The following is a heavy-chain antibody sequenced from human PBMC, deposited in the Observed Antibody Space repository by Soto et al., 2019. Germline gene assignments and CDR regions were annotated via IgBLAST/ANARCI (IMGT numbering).Heavy chain of an antibody. CDR2: IYPGDSET. CDR1: GYTFTNYW. Sequence: GESLKISCKGSGYTFTNYWIGWVRQMPGKGLEWMGIIYPGDSETRYSPSFQGRVTMSADKSISTAYLQWSSLKASDSAIYYCARKYYYGAGTLDYWGQGTLVTVSS. V-gene: IGHV5-51*01. J-gene: IGHJ4*02. D-gene: IGHD3-10*01. CDR3: ARKYYYGAGTLDY.